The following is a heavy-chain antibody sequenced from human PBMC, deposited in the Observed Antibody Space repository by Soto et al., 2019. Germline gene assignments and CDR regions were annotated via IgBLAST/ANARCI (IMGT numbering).Heavy chain of an antibody. V-gene: IGHV1-69*12. J-gene: IGHJ6*02. CDR3: AGEGVTSSMSLPWMGYHYYGLDV. D-gene: IGHD2-2*01. CDR2: IMPMFGVT. Sequence: QVQLVQSGAEVKKPGSSVKVSCRASGGTFNSHTISWVRQAPGQGLEWMGGIMPMFGVTNYARKFQGRLTMNANESTTTAYMEVGSLTSDDTAVYYCAGEGVTSSMSLPWMGYHYYGLDVWGQGTTVIVSS. CDR1: GGTFNSHT.